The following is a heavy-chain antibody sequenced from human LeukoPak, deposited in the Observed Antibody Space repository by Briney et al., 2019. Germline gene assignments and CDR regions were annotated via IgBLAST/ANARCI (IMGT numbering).Heavy chain of an antibody. CDR3: AGLTYYYDSSGYPYAFDI. D-gene: IGHD3-22*01. Sequence: ASVKVSCKASGGTFSSYAISWVRQAPGQGLEWMGRIIPILGIANYAQKFQGRVTMTRNTSISTAYMELSSLRSEDTAVYYCAGLTYYYDSSGYPYAFDIWGQGTMVTVSS. CDR2: IIPILGIA. J-gene: IGHJ3*02. CDR1: GGTFSSYA. V-gene: IGHV1-69*04.